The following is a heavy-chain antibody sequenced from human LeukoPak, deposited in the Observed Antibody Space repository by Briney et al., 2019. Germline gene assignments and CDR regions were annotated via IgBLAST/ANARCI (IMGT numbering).Heavy chain of an antibody. D-gene: IGHD4-23*01. CDR2: ISAYDGDT. J-gene: IGHJ4*02. Sequence: ASVKVSCKASGYTFTTYGISGVRQAPGQGLEWMAWISAYDGDTNYAQQVQGRVTMTTDTSTSTAYMELRSLRSDDTAVYYCARGGLYGGNTGFDYWGQGTLVTVSS. CDR3: ARGGLYGGNTGFDY. CDR1: GYTFTTYG. V-gene: IGHV1-18*01.